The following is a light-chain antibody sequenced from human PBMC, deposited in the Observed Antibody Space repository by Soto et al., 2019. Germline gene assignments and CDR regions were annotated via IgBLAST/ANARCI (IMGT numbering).Light chain of an antibody. V-gene: IGKV3-15*01. Sequence: EVVLTQSPATLSLSPGDRATLSCRASQSVSSNLAWYQQKPGQSPRLLIYGASTRATGVPPRFSGSRSGTEFTLTISAVQSEDFAVYYCQQYYNSPPYTFGQGTKLDFK. CDR3: QQYYNSPPYT. CDR2: GAS. CDR1: QSVSSN. J-gene: IGKJ2*01.